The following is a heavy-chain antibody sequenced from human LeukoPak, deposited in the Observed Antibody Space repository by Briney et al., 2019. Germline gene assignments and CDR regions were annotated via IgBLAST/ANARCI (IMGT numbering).Heavy chain of an antibody. CDR1: GGSFSGYY. J-gene: IGHJ5*02. D-gene: IGHD5-12*01. V-gene: IGHV4-34*01. Sequence: PSETLSLTCAVYGGSFSGYYWSWIRQPPGKGLEWIGEINHSGSTNYNPSLKSRVTISVDTSKNQFPLKLSSVTAADTAVYYCARGTGRYSQRANWFDPWGQGTLVTVSS. CDR2: INHSGST. CDR3: ARGTGRYSQRANWFDP.